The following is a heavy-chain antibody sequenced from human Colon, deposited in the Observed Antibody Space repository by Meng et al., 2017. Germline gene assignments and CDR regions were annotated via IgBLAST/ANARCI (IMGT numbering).Heavy chain of an antibody. CDR1: GDSISSTNW. V-gene: IGHV4-4*02. J-gene: IGHJ4*02. D-gene: IGHD6-19*01. Sequence: QVQLQESGPGLVKPSETLTLTCSVSGDSISSTNWWTWVRQPTGKGLEWIGQVFHTGHTRYNPALESRVTISVDKSKNQFSLILTSVTAADTAVYYCASSSGWWRLDSWGQGTLVTVSS. CDR2: VFHTGHT. CDR3: ASSSGWWRLDS.